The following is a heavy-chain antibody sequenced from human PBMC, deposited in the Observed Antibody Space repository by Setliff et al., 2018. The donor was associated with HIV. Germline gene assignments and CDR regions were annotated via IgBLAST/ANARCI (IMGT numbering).Heavy chain of an antibody. Sequence: LRLSCTASGFTFGDYAMSWVRQAPGKGLEWVGFIRSETSGGTRDYAAPVKGRFTVSRDDSTNSVFLQMSSLKIEDTAVYYCAADLAEYGSGEFDNWGQGTLVTVSS. V-gene: IGHV3-49*04. CDR1: GFTFGDYA. D-gene: IGHD3-10*01. CDR3: AADLAEYGSGEFDN. J-gene: IGHJ4*02. CDR2: IRSETSGGTR.